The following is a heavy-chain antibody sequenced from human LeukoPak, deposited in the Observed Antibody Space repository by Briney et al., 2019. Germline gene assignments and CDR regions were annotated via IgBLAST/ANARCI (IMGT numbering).Heavy chain of an antibody. CDR2: IIPIFGTA. V-gene: IGHV1-69*05. J-gene: IGHJ3*02. Sequence: ASVKVSCKASGGTFSSYAISWVRQAPGQGLEWMGGIIPIFGTANYAQKFQGRVTITTDESTSTAYMELSSLRSEDTAVHYCARDYHGGSSGWYSLGSAFDIWGQGTMVTVSS. CDR1: GGTFSSYA. D-gene: IGHD6-19*01. CDR3: ARDYHGGSSGWYSLGSAFDI.